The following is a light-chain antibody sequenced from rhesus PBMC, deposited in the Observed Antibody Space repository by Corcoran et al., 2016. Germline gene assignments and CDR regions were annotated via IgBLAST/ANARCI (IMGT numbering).Light chain of an antibody. J-gene: IGKJ1*01. CDR3: QQHNSHPWT. Sequence: DIQMTQSPSSLSASVGDRVTITCRASQTISSYLAWYQQKPGKVPKLLIYAASTLQSVVPSRFSGSGSGTDFTLTISSLQPEDFATYYCQQHNSHPWTFGQGTKVEIK. CDR2: AAS. CDR1: QTISSY. V-gene: IGKV1-44*03.